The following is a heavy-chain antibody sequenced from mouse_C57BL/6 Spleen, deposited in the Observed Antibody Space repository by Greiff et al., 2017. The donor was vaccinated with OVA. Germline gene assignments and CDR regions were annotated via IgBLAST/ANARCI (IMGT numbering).Heavy chain of an antibody. V-gene: IGHV1-18*01. CDR2: INPNNGGT. CDR3: ARSYFDV. J-gene: IGHJ1*03. Sequence: EVKLQESGPELVKPGASVKMSCKASGYTFTDYNMDWVKQSHGKSLEWIGDINPNNGGTIYNQKFKGKATLTVDKSSSTAYMELRSLTSEDTAVYYCARSYFDVWGTGTTVTVSS. CDR1: GYTFTDYN.